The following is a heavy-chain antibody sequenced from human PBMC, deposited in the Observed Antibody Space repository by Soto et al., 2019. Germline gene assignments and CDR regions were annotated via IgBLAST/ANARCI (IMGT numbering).Heavy chain of an antibody. D-gene: IGHD6-19*01. CDR3: ARDRGNSGWYNREKEPHYYYYGMDV. V-gene: IGHV4-59*01. CDR2: IYYSGST. Sequence: SETLSLTCTVSGCSISSYYWSWIRQPPGKGLEWIGYIYYSGSTNYNPSLKSRVTISVDTSKNQFSLKLSSVTAADTAVYYCARDRGNSGWYNREKEPHYYYYGMDVWGQGTTVTVSS. CDR1: GCSISSYY. J-gene: IGHJ6*02.